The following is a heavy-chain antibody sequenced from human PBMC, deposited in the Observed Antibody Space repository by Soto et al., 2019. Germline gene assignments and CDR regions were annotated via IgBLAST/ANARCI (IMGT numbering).Heavy chain of an antibody. CDR3: ARDPLWGTAMVLGHFDL. V-gene: IGHV3-30-3*01. J-gene: IGHJ2*01. D-gene: IGHD5-18*01. CDR2: ISYDGSNK. Sequence: QVQLVESGGGVVQPGRSLRLSCAASGFTFSSYAMHWVRQAPGKGLEWVAVISYDGSNKYYADSVKGRFTISRDNSKNAVYLQMTSLGAEDTAVYYCARDPLWGTAMVLGHFDLWGRGTLVTVSS. CDR1: GFTFSSYA.